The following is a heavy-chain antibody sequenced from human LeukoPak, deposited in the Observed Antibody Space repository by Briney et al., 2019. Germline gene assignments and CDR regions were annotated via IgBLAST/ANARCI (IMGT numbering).Heavy chain of an antibody. Sequence: GGSLRLSCAASGFTFSSYGMHWVRQAPGKGLEWVAVIWYDGSNKYYADSVKGRFTISRDNSKNTLYLQMNSLRAEDTAVYYCAKAILVYYYDSSGYFSPADYWGQGTLVTVSS. CDR1: GFTFSSYG. J-gene: IGHJ4*02. CDR3: AKAILVYYYDSSGYFSPADY. V-gene: IGHV3-30*02. CDR2: IWYDGSNK. D-gene: IGHD3-22*01.